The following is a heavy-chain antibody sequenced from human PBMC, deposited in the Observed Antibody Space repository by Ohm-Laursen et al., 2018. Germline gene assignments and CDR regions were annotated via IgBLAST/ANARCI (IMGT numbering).Heavy chain of an antibody. CDR3: ARDSAAIYYDSSGYYHPRQKLQYYFDY. D-gene: IGHD3-22*01. Sequence: SLRLSCAASGFTFSSYGMHWVRQAPGKGLEWVAVIWYDGSNKYYADSVKGRFTISRDNSKNTLYLQMNSLRAEDTAVYYCARDSAAIYYDSSGYYHPRQKLQYYFDYWGQGTLVTVSS. V-gene: IGHV3-33*01. J-gene: IGHJ4*02. CDR2: IWYDGSNK. CDR1: GFTFSSYG.